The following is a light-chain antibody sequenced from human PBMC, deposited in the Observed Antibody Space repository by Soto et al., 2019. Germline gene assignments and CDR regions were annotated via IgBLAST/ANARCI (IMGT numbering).Light chain of an antibody. J-gene: IGKJ4*01. Sequence: DIVMTQSPDSLAVSLGERATINCKSSQSVLYSSDNKNYLAWYQQKPGQPPKLLIYWASTRESGVPDRFSGSGSGTDFPLTISSLQAEDGAVYYCQQYYSIPLTFGGGTKVEIK. CDR1: QSVLYSSDNKNY. V-gene: IGKV4-1*01. CDR3: QQYYSIPLT. CDR2: WAS.